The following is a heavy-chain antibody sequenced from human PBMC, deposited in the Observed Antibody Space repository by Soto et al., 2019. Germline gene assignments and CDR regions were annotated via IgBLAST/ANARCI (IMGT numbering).Heavy chain of an antibody. CDR3: AKNWNWGSLVH. D-gene: IGHD7-27*01. V-gene: IGHV4-34*01. Sequence: SETLSLTCAVYGGSFSGYYWNWIRQPPGKGLEWIREINNSGSTNYNPSLKSRVTISVDTSKNQFSLKLSSVTAADSAVYYCAKNWNWGSLVHWGQGTLVTVSS. CDR1: GGSFSGYY. CDR2: INNSGST. J-gene: IGHJ4*02.